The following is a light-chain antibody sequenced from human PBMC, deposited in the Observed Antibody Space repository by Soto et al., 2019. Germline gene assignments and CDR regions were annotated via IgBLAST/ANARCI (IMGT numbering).Light chain of an antibody. J-gene: IGKJ5*01. CDR1: QSVLHSNGYNY. CDR2: FGS. Sequence: DFVTAQSPLSLHVTRGEPASISCRSIQSVLHSNGYNYLDWYLQKPGQSQQLMIYFGSDRASGVPDRFTGSGSETSFTLTISRLEPEDFALYYCQHYQSGHPITFGQGTRLEIK. CDR3: QHYQSGHPIT. V-gene: IGKV2-28*01.